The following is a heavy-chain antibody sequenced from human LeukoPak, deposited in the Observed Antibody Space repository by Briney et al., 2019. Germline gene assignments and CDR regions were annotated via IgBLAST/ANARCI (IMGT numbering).Heavy chain of an antibody. Sequence: GGSLRLSWAPSGFTFSKNAMSWVRQAPGKGLEWVSPMSGSGDSSYYAGSVKGRFTISRDISKNTLYLQMNSLGVEDTAVYYCAKNKWERSGAFDIWGQGTMVTVSS. CDR3: AKNKWERSGAFDI. D-gene: IGHD1-26*01. CDR2: MSGSGDSS. CDR1: GFTFSKNA. J-gene: IGHJ3*02. V-gene: IGHV3-23*01.